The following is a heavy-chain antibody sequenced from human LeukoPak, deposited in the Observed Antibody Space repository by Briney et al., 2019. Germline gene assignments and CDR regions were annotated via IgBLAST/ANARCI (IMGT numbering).Heavy chain of an antibody. D-gene: IGHD6-13*01. V-gene: IGHV4-30-2*01. CDR2: IYRSGST. J-gene: IGHJ4*02. Sequence: SETLSLTCTVSGGSISSGGSYWSWIRQPPGKGLEWIGYIYRSGSTYYNPSLKSRVTISVDRSKSQFSLNLTSFTAADTAVYYCARWQQFLAHFDYWGQGILVAVSS. CDR3: ARWQQFLAHFDY. CDR1: GGSISSGGSY.